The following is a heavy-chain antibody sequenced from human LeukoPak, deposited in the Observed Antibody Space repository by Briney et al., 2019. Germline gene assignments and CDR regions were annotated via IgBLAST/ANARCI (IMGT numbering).Heavy chain of an antibody. V-gene: IGHV3-15*01. CDR1: GFTFSSYA. Sequence: GGSLRLSCAASGFTFSSYAMSWVRQAPGKGLECVGFIQSKTDGGTTDSATPVKGRFTVSRDDSKNTLYLQMNSLKTEDTAVYYCTTWSSQFDSWGQGTLVTVSS. CDR3: TTWSSQFDS. D-gene: IGHD6-6*01. J-gene: IGHJ4*02. CDR2: IQSKTDGGTT.